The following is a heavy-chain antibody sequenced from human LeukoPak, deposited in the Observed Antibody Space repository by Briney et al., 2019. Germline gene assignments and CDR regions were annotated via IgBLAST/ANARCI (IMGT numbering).Heavy chain of an antibody. D-gene: IGHD6-13*01. CDR3: ARVVADSGYSSSWYQGGAFDI. CDR1: GGTFSSYT. J-gene: IGHJ3*02. Sequence: VASVKVSCKASGGTFSSYTISWVRQAPGQGLEWMGRIIPILGIANYAQKFQGRVTITADKSTSTAYMELSSLRSEDTAAYYCARVVADSGYSSSWYQGGAFDIWGQGTMVTVSS. V-gene: IGHV1-69*02. CDR2: IIPILGIA.